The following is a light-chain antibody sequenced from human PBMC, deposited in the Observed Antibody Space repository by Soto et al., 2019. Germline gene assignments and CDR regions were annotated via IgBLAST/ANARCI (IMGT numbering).Light chain of an antibody. Sequence: QSVLTQPPSISWAPGQRVTISCTGSSSNIGAGSDVHWYHQLPGTAPKLLIYGNTNRPSGVPDRFSGSKSGTSASLAIAGLQTEDEGDYYCQTYDSSLSGLYVFGTGTKLTVL. CDR3: QTYDSSLSGLYV. V-gene: IGLV1-40*01. J-gene: IGLJ1*01. CDR2: GNT. CDR1: SSNIGAGSD.